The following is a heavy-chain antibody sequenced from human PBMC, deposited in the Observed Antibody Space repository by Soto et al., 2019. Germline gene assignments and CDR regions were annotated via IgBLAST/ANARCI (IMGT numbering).Heavy chain of an antibody. CDR1: GFTVSSNY. CDR2: IYSGGST. V-gene: IGHV3-53*01. Sequence: PGGSLRLSCAASGFTVSSNYMSWVRQAPGKGLEWVSVIYSGGSTYYADSVKGRFTISRDNSKNTLYLQMNSLRAEDTAVYYCARNYYDSGGAFDYWGPGTLVTVSS. D-gene: IGHD3-22*01. J-gene: IGHJ4*02. CDR3: ARNYYDSGGAFDY.